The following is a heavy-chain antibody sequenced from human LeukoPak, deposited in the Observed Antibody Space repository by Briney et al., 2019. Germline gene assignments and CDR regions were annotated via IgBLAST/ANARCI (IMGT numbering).Heavy chain of an antibody. D-gene: IGHD2-8*01. Sequence: SETLSLTCTVSGGSISSYYWSWIRQPPGKGLDWIGYIYYSGSTTYNPSLKSRVTISVDTSKNQFSLKLSSVTAADTAVYYCARDGLGYALFDIWGQGTMVTVSS. CDR3: ARDGLGYALFDI. J-gene: IGHJ3*02. V-gene: IGHV4-59*01. CDR1: GGSISSYY. CDR2: IYYSGST.